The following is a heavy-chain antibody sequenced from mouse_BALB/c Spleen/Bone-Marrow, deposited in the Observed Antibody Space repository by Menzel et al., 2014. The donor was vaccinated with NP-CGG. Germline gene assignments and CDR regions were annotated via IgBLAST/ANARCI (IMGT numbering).Heavy chain of an antibody. V-gene: IGHV2-6-1*01. CDR2: IWSDGST. CDR1: GFSLTRYG. J-gene: IGHJ4*01. Sequence: VKLMESGPGLVAPPQSLSITCTISGFSLTRYGVHWVRQPPGKGLEWLVVIWSDGSTTYNSALKSRLSITKDNSKSQVFLKTNSLQTDDTAMYYCARNGNFFAMDSWGQGTSVTVSS. D-gene: IGHD2-1*01. CDR3: ARNGNFFAMDS.